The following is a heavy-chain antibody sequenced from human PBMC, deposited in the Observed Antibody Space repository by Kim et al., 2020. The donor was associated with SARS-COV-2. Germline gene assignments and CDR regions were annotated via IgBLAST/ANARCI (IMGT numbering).Heavy chain of an antibody. CDR1: GGSISSSSYY. CDR2: IYYSGST. J-gene: IGHJ2*01. D-gene: IGHD3-22*01. Sequence: SETLSLTCTVSGGSISSSSYYWGWIRQPPGKGLEWIGSIYYSGSTYYNPSLKSRVTISVDTSKNQFSLKLSSVTAADTAVYYCARAYLNVRYYYDSSGAWYFDLWGRGTLVTVSS. CDR3: ARAYLNVRYYYDSSGAWYFDL. V-gene: IGHV4-39*07.